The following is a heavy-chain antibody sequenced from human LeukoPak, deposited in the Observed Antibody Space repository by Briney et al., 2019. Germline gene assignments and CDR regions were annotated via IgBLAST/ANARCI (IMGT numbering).Heavy chain of an antibody. J-gene: IGHJ4*02. D-gene: IGHD6-19*01. V-gene: IGHV1-2*02. CDR3: ATLRRSGWYIGD. CDR2: INPYSGGT. Sequence: ASVTVSCKASGYTFSDYYMHWVRLAPGQGLEWMGLINPYSGGTNYAEKFQGRVTMTRDTSMTTAYMELSSLRSDDTAMYYCATLRRSGWYIGDWGQGTLVTVSS. CDR1: GYTFSDYY.